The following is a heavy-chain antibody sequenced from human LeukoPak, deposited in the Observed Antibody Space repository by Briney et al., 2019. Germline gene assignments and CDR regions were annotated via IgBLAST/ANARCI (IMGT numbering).Heavy chain of an antibody. CDR2: ISGSGDST. Sequence: PGGSLRLSCAASRFTFNNYAMTWVRQAPGKGLEWVSSISGSGDSTHYADSVKGRFTISRDNSKNMLYLQMNSLRVEDTAIYYCVKGCSYTSCYTSDYWGQGTLVTVSS. J-gene: IGHJ4*02. CDR3: VKGCSYTSCYTSDY. CDR1: RFTFNNYA. D-gene: IGHD2-2*02. V-gene: IGHV3-23*01.